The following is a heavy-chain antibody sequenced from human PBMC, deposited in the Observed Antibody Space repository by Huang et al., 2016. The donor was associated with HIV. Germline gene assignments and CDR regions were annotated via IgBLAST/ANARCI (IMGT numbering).Heavy chain of an antibody. V-gene: IGHV1-18*01. Sequence: QVQLVQSGGEVMQPGASVRVSCKASGYDFGSYGMSWVGQAPGQGLEWLGGIGSDSRDTSSAQKVQGRVTMTTDTSTTTTYMELRSLRSDDTAMYYCARDPYYSNRWKRNDASFLWGQGTMITVSS. CDR3: ARDPYYSNRWKRNDASFL. D-gene: IGHD4-4*01. CDR2: IGSDSRDT. CDR1: GYDFGSYG. J-gene: IGHJ3*01.